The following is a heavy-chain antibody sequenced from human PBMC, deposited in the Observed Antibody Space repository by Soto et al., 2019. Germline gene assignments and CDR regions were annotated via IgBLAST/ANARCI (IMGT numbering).Heavy chain of an antibody. Sequence: PGGSLRLSCVGSGFTFGNYAMSWVRQAPGKGLEWVSSITGIDGRTYYADSVKGGFTISRDNPKNTLYLQMNNLRAEDTAMFYCAKDRGPYCSGGICYPPSWFDPWGQGTQVTVSS. D-gene: IGHD2-15*01. CDR3: AKDRGPYCSGGICYPPSWFDP. J-gene: IGHJ5*02. CDR1: GFTFGNYA. V-gene: IGHV3-23*01. CDR2: ITGIDGRT.